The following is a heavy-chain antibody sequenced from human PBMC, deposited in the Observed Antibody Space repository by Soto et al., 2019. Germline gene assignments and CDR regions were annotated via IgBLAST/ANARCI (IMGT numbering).Heavy chain of an antibody. CDR1: GYTFNRYY. Sequence: QAHLAQSGAEVKKPGASMKVSSKASGYTFNRYYMHWVRQAPGPGLQWMGWISPHTGSTRYAPKFRGRVTMTRDTSVSTVYMELSGLISDDTAVYYCSRASKMIINPSFYAMDVWGQGTTVTVSS. J-gene: IGHJ6*02. D-gene: IGHD3-16*01. CDR2: ISPHTGST. V-gene: IGHV1-2*02. CDR3: SRASKMIINPSFYAMDV.